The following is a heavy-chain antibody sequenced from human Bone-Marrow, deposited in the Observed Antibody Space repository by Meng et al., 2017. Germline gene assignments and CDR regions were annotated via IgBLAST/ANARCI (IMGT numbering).Heavy chain of an antibody. D-gene: IGHD3-10*01. CDR3: ARGRWHTGKKPTVWFGNYFRH. CDR2: INHSGST. CDR1: GGSFSGYY. Sequence: GSLRLSCAVYGGSFSGYYWSWIRQPPGKGLEWIGEINHSGSTNYNPSLKSRVTISVDTSKNQFPLKLSSVTAADTAVYYCARGRWHTGKKPTVWFGNYFRHWGQGTLVTVSS. J-gene: IGHJ1*01. V-gene: IGHV4-34*01.